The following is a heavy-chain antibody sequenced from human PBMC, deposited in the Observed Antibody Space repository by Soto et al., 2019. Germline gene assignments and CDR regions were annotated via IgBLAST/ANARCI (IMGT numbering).Heavy chain of an antibody. CDR2: IGPSNSYT. D-gene: IGHD3-3*02. V-gene: IGHV5-10-1*01. Sequence: PGESLKISCKGSGYRFTSYWISWVRQMPGKGLERMGRIGPSNSYTHYSPSFHGHVTISAENSISTAYLQWRNLGASDTAIYYCAFLDTSLDFDFWGQGTLVTVSS. CDR1: GYRFTSYW. J-gene: IGHJ4*02. CDR3: AFLDTSLDFDF.